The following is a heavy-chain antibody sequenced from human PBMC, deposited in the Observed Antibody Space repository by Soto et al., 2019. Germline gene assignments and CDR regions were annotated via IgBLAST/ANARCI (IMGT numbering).Heavy chain of an antibody. Sequence: ASVKVSCKASGYTFTSYGISWVRQAPGQGLEWIGWISAYNGNTNYAQKFQERVTITRDMSTSTAYMELSSLRSEDTAVYYCARLNWAGPTYYMDVWGKGTTVTVSS. CDR2: ISAYNGNT. CDR3: ARLNWAGPTYYMDV. CDR1: GYTFTSYG. V-gene: IGHV1-18*01. J-gene: IGHJ6*03. D-gene: IGHD7-27*01.